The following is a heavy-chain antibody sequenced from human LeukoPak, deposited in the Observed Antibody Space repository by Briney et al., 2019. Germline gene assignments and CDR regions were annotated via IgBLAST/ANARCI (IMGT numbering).Heavy chain of an antibody. Sequence: GGSLRLSCAASGFTFSSYGMHWVRQAPGKGLEWVAFIWYDGSNKYYADSVKGRFTISRDNSKNTLYLQMNSLRAEDAAVYYCARGLYDSSLRSWWFDPWGQGTLVTVSS. CDR2: IWYDGSNK. D-gene: IGHD3-22*01. J-gene: IGHJ5*02. CDR3: ARGLYDSSLRSWWFDP. CDR1: GFTFSSYG. V-gene: IGHV3-33*01.